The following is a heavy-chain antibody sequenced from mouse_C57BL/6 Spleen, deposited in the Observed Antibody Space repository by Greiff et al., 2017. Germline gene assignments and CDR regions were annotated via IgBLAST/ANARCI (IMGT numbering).Heavy chain of an antibody. D-gene: IGHD2-3*01. J-gene: IGHJ4*01. V-gene: IGHV1-15*01. CDR3: TRSFYDGYSNYAMDY. CDR2: IDPETGGT. Sequence: VQLVESGAELVRPGASVTLSCKASGYTFTDYEMHWVKQTPVHGLEWIGAIDPETGGTAYNQKFKGKAILTADQSSSTAYMELRSLTSEDSAVYYCTRSFYDGYSNYAMDYCGQGTSVTVSS. CDR1: GYTFTDYE.